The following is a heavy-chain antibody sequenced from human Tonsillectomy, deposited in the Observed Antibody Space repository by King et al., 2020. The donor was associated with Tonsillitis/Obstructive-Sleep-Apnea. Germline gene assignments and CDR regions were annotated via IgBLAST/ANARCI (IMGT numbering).Heavy chain of an antibody. J-gene: IGHJ4*02. CDR3: ARDYEGYCSGGTCYPFGY. D-gene: IGHD2-15*01. CDR1: GFTFSNYA. CDR2: ISYDGSNK. Sequence: VQLVESGGGVGQPGRSLRLSCAASGFTFSNYAMHWVRQAPGKGLEWVAVISYDGSNKYYADSVKGRFTTSRDISKNTLFLQMNSLRAEDTAVYYCARDYEGYCSGGTCYPFGYWGQGTLVTVSP. V-gene: IGHV3-30*04.